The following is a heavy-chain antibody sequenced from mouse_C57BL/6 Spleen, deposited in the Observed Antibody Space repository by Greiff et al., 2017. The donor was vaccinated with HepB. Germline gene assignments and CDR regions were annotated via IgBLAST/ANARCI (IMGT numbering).Heavy chain of an antibody. CDR1: GFTFSSYT. CDR3: ARPIYYDYDVFAY. Sequence: DVMLVESGGGLVKPGGSLKLSCAASGFTFSSYTMSWVRQTPEKRLEWVATISGGGGNTYYPDSVKGRFTISRDNAKNTLYLQMSSLRSEDTALYYCARPIYYDYDVFAYWGQGTLVTVSA. D-gene: IGHD2-4*01. CDR2: ISGGGGNT. J-gene: IGHJ3*01. V-gene: IGHV5-9*01.